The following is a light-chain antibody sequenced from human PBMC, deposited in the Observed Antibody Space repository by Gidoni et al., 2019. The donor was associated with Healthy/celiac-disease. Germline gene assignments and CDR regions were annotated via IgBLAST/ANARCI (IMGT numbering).Light chain of an antibody. CDR3: QQDYNLSLT. Sequence: PGERVTLSCSASQSVSSSYLTWYQQKPGQAPRLLIYGASTRATGIPARFSGSGSGTDFTLTISSLQPEDFAVYYCQQDYNLSLTFXGXTKVEIK. V-gene: IGKV3D-7*01. CDR2: GAS. J-gene: IGKJ4*01. CDR1: QSVSSSY.